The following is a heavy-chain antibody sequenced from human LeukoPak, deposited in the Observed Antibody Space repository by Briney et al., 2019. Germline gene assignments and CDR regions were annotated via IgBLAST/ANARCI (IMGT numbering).Heavy chain of an antibody. Sequence: GASVKVSCKASGYTFTSYYVHWVRQAPGQGLEWMGKINPSGGSTSYAQKFRGRVNMSRDTSASTVYMELSSLRSEDTAVYYCARARSSWRFDYWGQGTLVTVSS. J-gene: IGHJ4*02. CDR3: ARARSSWRFDY. D-gene: IGHD6-13*01. V-gene: IGHV1-46*01. CDR2: INPSGGST. CDR1: GYTFTSYY.